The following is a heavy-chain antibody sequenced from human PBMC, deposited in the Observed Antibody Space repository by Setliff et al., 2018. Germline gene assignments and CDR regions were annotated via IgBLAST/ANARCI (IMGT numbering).Heavy chain of an antibody. V-gene: IGHV5-51*01. J-gene: IGHJ4*02. CDR2: IYPGDSDT. CDR3: ARDSNYEGAYDY. CDR1: GYSFTSYW. Sequence: KISCKGSGYSFTSYWIAWVRQMPGKGLEWMGIIYPGDSDTRYSPSFQGQVTISADKSISTAFLQWSSLKASDTAMYYCARDSNYEGAYDYWGQGTLVTVSS. D-gene: IGHD4-4*01.